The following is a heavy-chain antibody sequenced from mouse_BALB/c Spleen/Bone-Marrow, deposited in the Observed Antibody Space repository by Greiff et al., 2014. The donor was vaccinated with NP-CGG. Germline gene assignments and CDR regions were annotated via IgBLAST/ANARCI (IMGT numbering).Heavy chain of an antibody. CDR2: INPYNGGT. D-gene: IGHD3-2*01. CDR3: ARGQLGLKYYAMDY. J-gene: IGHJ4*01. Sequence: VQLQLSGPELVKPGASMKISCKASDYSFTGYTMNWVKQSHGKNLEWIGLINPYNGGTSYNQKFKGKATLTVDKSSSTAYMELLSLTSEDSAVYYCARGQLGLKYYAMDYWGQGTSVTVSS. V-gene: IGHV1-26*01. CDR1: DYSFTGYT.